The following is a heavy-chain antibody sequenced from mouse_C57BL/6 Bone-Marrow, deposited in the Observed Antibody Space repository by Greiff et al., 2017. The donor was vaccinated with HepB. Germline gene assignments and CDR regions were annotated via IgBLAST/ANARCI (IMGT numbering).Heavy chain of an antibody. Sequence: EVQLVESGGGLVQPGGSLKLSCAASGFTFSDYYMYWVRQTPEKRLEWVAYISNGGGSTYYPDTVKGRFTISRDNAKNTLYLQMSRLKSEDTAMYYCARHGRERAWFAYWGQGTLVTVSA. V-gene: IGHV5-12*01. CDR2: ISNGGGST. CDR1: GFTFSDYY. CDR3: ARHGRERAWFAY. J-gene: IGHJ3*01.